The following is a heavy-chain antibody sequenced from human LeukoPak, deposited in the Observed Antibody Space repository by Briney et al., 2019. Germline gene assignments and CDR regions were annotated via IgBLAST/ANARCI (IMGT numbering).Heavy chain of an antibody. CDR1: GYTLTELS. CDR3: ATDSSTSSYDAFDI. V-gene: IGHV1-24*01. D-gene: IGHD2-2*01. Sequence: VASVKVSCKVSGYTLTELSMHWVRQAPGKGLEWMGGFDPEDGETIYAQKFQGRVTMTEDTSTDTAYMELSSLRSEDTAVYYCATDSSTSSYDAFDIWGQGTMVTVSS. J-gene: IGHJ3*02. CDR2: FDPEDGET.